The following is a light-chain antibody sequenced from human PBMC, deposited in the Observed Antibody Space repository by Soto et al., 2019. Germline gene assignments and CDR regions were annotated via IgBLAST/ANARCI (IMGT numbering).Light chain of an antibody. CDR2: KAS. J-gene: IGKJ1*01. V-gene: IGKV1-5*03. CDR3: QQYNSSPT. CDR1: QSISSW. Sequence: DIQMTQSPSTLSASVGDRVTITCRASQSISSWLAWYQQKPGKAPKLLLYKASSLESGVPSRFSGSGSGTEFTLTISSLQHDDFATYYCQQYNSSPTFGQGTKVEIK.